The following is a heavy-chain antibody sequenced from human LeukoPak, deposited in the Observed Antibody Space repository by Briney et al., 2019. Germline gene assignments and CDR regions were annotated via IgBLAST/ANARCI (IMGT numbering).Heavy chain of an antibody. V-gene: IGHV3-74*01. Sequence: PGGSLRLSCAASGFTFSSYWMHWVRQAPGKGLVWVSRISADETATSYADSVKGRFTISRDNAKNTLYLQLNSLRAEDTAVYYCARTAYSSSSLGYWGQGTLVTVSS. CDR1: GFTFSSYW. D-gene: IGHD6-13*01. CDR2: ISADETAT. CDR3: ARTAYSSSSLGY. J-gene: IGHJ4*02.